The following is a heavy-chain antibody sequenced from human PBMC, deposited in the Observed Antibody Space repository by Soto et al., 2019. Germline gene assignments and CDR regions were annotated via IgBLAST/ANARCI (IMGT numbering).Heavy chain of an antibody. D-gene: IGHD3-3*01. CDR1: GGSFSGYY. Sequence: SETLSLTCAVYGGSFSGYYWSWIRQPPGKGLEWIGEINHSGSTNYNPSLKSRVTISVDTSKNQFSLKLSSVTAADTAVYYCASLLTYYDFWSGYYGYYYGMDVWGQGTTVTVSS. CDR2: INHSGST. V-gene: IGHV4-34*01. J-gene: IGHJ6*02. CDR3: ASLLTYYDFWSGYYGYYYGMDV.